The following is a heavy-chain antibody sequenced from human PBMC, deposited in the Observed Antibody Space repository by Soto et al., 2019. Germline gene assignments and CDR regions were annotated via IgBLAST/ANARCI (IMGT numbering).Heavy chain of an antibody. V-gene: IGHV4-31*03. CDR2: IYYSGST. Sequence: SETLSLTCTVSGGSISSGGYYWSWIRQHPGKGLEWIGYIYYSGSTYYDPSLKSRVTISVDTSKNQFSLKLSSVTAADTAVYYCARGPHYYDSSGYYDFVYWGQGTLVTVSS. D-gene: IGHD3-22*01. CDR3: ARGPHYYDSSGYYDFVY. CDR1: GGSISSGGYY. J-gene: IGHJ4*02.